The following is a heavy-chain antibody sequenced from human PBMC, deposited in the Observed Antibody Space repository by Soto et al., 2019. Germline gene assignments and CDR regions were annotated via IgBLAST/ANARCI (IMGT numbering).Heavy chain of an antibody. CDR3: ARVHITADVPIWDS. CDR1: GFTFSNYA. V-gene: IGHV3-30-3*01. D-gene: IGHD6-13*01. J-gene: IGHJ4*02. Sequence: GGSLRLSCAASGFTFSNYAMHWDRQAPGKGLEWVAVVSYDGSHTYYADYVKGRFTISRDNSKNTLYLQMNSLRTEDTAVYYYARVHITADVPIWDSWGQGALVTVSS. CDR2: VSYDGSHT.